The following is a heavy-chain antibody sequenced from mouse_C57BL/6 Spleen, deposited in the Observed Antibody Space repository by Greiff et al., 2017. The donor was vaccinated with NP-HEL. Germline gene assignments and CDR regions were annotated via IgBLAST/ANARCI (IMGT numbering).Heavy chain of an antibody. Sequence: QVQLQQPGAELVKPGASVKLSCKASGYTFTSYWMHWVKQRPGQGLEWIGMIHPNSGSTNYNEKFKSKATLTVDKSSSTAYMPLSSLTSEDSAVYYCARVDGYYRYFDVWGTGTTVTVSS. CDR1: GYTFTSYW. CDR2: IHPNSGST. J-gene: IGHJ1*03. V-gene: IGHV1-64*01. CDR3: ARVDGYYRYFDV. D-gene: IGHD2-3*01.